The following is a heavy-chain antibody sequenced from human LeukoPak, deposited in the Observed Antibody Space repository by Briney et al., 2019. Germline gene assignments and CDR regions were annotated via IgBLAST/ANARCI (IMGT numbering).Heavy chain of an antibody. CDR3: ARGYNCAPVDY. CDR1: GFTFSNYD. CDR2: IGVAGDT. D-gene: IGHD1-20*01. V-gene: IGHV3-13*01. Sequence: GGSLRLSCAASGFTFSNYDMHWVRQAAGKSLEWVSTIGVAGDTYYLDSVRDRFTISRDNAKNSLYLQMNTLRAGDTAVYYCARGYNCAPVDYWGQGTLVTVSS. J-gene: IGHJ4*02.